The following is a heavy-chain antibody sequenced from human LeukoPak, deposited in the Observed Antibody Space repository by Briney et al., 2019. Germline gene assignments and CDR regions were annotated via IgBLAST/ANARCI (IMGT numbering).Heavy chain of an antibody. CDR1: GFTFTGHY. Sequence: ASMKVSCKTSGFTFTGHYMHWLRQAPGQGLEWMGWINANTGVTHYAVKFQGRVTITRDTSISTVYMDLSSLQFDDTAVYYCARDHNWGPDYWGQGTLVLVSS. D-gene: IGHD7-27*01. J-gene: IGHJ4*02. V-gene: IGHV1-2*02. CDR3: ARDHNWGPDY. CDR2: INANTGVT.